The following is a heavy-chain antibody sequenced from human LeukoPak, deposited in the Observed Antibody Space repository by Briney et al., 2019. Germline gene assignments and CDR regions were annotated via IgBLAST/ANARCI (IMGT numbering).Heavy chain of an antibody. CDR3: ARQGSTVATERY. Sequence: GESLRISCKGSGYSFTSYWISWVRQMPGKSLEGMGRIDPSDSYTNYSPSFQGHVTISADKSISTAYLQWSSLKASDTAMYYCARQGSTVATERYWGQGTLVTVSS. J-gene: IGHJ4*02. D-gene: IGHD5-12*01. CDR1: GYSFTSYW. V-gene: IGHV5-10-1*01. CDR2: IDPSDSYT.